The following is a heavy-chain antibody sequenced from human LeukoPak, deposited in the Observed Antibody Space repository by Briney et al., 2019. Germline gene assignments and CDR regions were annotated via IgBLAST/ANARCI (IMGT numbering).Heavy chain of an antibody. CDR3: AREEIYYDTSGYYYGPYFDY. J-gene: IGHJ4*02. CDR1: GYTFIGYY. D-gene: IGHD3-22*01. V-gene: IGHV1-46*01. Sequence: ASVKVSCEASGYTFIGYYMHWVRQTPGQGLEWMGTINPSGGSTGYAQKFQDRVTMTRDTSTSTVYMELSSLRSEDTAVYYCAREEIYYDTSGYYYGPYFDYWGQGTLVTVSS. CDR2: INPSGGST.